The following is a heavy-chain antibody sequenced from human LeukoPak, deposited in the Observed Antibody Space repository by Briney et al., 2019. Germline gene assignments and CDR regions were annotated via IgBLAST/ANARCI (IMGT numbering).Heavy chain of an antibody. CDR3: ARDRNYDGDGMDV. Sequence: GASVKVSFKASGYTFTIYYMHWVRQAPGQGIEWMGIINPSGGSTSYAQKFQGRVTMTRDTSTSTVYMELSSLRSEDTAVYYCARDRNYDGDGMDVWGQGTTVTVSS. D-gene: IGHD3-16*01. J-gene: IGHJ6*02. CDR2: INPSGGST. CDR1: GYTFTIYY. V-gene: IGHV1-46*01.